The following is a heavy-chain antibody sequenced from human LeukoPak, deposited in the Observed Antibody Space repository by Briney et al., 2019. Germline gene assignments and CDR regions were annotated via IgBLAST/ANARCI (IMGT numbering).Heavy chain of an antibody. J-gene: IGHJ5*02. CDR1: GFTVNNNY. Sequence: GGSLRLSCAASGFTVNNNYMSWVRQAPGKGLEWVAVIHIGGGTYCAASVKGRFTISRDTSKNTLFLQMNSLRADDTAMYYCARGQGAWGQGTLVTVSS. CDR3: ARGQGA. CDR2: IHIGGGT. V-gene: IGHV3-53*01.